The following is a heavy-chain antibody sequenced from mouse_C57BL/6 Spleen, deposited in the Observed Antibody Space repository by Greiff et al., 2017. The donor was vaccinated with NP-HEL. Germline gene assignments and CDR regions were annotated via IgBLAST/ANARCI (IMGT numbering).Heavy chain of an antibody. CDR2: INPNNGGT. D-gene: IGHD3-1*01. CDR1: GYTFTDYN. Sequence: EVQLQQSGPELVKPGASVKMSCKASGYTFTDYNMHWVKQSHGKSLEWIGYINPNNGGTSYNQKFKGKATLTVNKSSSTAYMELRSLTSEDSAVYYCSRSGQLGSWFAYWGQGTLVTVSA. J-gene: IGHJ3*01. CDR3: SRSGQLGSWFAY. V-gene: IGHV1-22*01.